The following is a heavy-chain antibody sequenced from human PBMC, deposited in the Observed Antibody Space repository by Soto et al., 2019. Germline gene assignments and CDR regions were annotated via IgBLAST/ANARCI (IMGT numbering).Heavy chain of an antibody. CDR1: GDSINSDKYD. D-gene: IGHD3-10*01. V-gene: IGHV4-39*07. J-gene: IGHJ6*03. Sequence: SETLSLTCSVSGDSINSDKYDWGWIRQPPGKGLEWIGSIYLRGNTYYNPSLQSRVTISVDKSKNQFSLKLSSVTAADTAVYYCASRTWFGELLGYYYYYYMEVWGKGTTVTVSS. CDR2: IYLRGNT. CDR3: ASRTWFGELLGYYYYYYMEV.